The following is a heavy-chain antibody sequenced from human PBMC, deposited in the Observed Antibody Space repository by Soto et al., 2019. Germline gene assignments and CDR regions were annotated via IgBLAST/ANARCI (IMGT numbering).Heavy chain of an antibody. D-gene: IGHD3-10*01. V-gene: IGHV3-23*01. CDR3: AKGASSGSYYANYYYYYMDV. CDR1: GFTFSSYA. Sequence: GGSLRLSCAASGFTFSSYAMSWVRQAPGKGLEWVSAISGSGGSTYYADSVKGRFTISRDNSKNTLYLQMNSLRAEDTAVYYCAKGASSGSYYANYYYYYMDVWGKGTTVTVSS. CDR2: ISGSGGST. J-gene: IGHJ6*03.